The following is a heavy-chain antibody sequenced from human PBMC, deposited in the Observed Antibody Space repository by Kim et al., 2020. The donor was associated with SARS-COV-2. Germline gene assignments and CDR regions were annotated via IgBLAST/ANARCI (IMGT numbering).Heavy chain of an antibody. V-gene: IGHV1-69*02. J-gene: IGHJ6*02. CDR3: APSISYGMDV. Sequence: IANYAQKFQGRVTITADKSTSTAYMELSSLRSEDTAVYYCAPSISYGMDVWGQGTTVTVSS. CDR2: IA.